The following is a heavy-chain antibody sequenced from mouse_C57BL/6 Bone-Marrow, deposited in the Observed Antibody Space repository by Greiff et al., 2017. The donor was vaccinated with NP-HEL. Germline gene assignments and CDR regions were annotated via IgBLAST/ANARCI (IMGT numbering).Heavy chain of an antibody. CDR3: TGRSTTVVATRYFDD. J-gene: IGHJ1*03. CDR1: GFTFSNYW. D-gene: IGHD1-1*01. V-gene: IGHV6-3*01. CDR2: IRLKSDNYAT. Sequence: EVKLMESGGGLVQPGGSMKLSCVASGFTFSNYWMNWVRQSPEQGLEWVAQIRLKSDNYATHYAESVKGRFTISRDDSKSSVYLQMNNLRAEDTGIYYYTGRSTTVVATRYFDDWGTGTTVTVSS.